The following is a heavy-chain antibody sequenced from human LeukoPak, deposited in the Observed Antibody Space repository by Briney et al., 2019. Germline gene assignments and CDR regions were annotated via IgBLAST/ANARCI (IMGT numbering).Heavy chain of an antibody. D-gene: IGHD4-17*01. J-gene: IGHJ2*01. CDR2: ISSSSSTI. CDR3: ARLGGTVTTLAWYFDL. CDR1: GFTFSSYS. Sequence: PGGSLRLSCAASGFTFSSYSMNWVRQAPGKGLEWVSYISSSSSTIYYADSVKGRFTISRDNAKNSLYLQMNSLRAEDTAVYYCARLGGTVTTLAWYFDLWGRGTLVTVSS. V-gene: IGHV3-48*04.